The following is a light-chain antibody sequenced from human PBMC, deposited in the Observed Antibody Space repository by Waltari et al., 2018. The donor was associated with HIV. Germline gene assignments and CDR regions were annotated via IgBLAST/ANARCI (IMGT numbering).Light chain of an antibody. Sequence: QSLLTQPPSVSAAPGQRVTISCSGSSSNVGKRPASWYQQFPGAAPKLLIYENYQRPSDIPDRFSGSKSGSSATLDITGLQAEDEADYYCGAWDDSLRAGIFGGGTKLSVL. CDR1: SSNVGKRP. CDR3: GAWDDSLRAGI. CDR2: ENY. V-gene: IGLV1-51*02. J-gene: IGLJ2*01.